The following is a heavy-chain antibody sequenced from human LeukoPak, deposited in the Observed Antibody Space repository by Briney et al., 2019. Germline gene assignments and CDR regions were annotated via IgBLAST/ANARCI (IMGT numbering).Heavy chain of an antibody. Sequence: GGSLRLSCAASGFTFSSYAMHWVRQAPGKGLEYVSAISSNGGSTYYANSVKGRFTISRDNSRNTLYLQMGSLRAEDTAVYYCATTGSGYYIGYFDYWGQGTLVTVSS. V-gene: IGHV3-64*01. D-gene: IGHD3-22*01. J-gene: IGHJ4*02. CDR3: ATTGSGYYIGYFDY. CDR1: GFTFSSYA. CDR2: ISSNGGST.